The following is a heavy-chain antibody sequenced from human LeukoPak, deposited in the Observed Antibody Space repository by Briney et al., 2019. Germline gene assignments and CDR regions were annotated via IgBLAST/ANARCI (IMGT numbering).Heavy chain of an antibody. V-gene: IGHV1-69*04. Sequence: SVKVSCKASGGTFSSYAISWVRQAPGQGLEWMGRIIPILGIANYAQKFQGRVTITADKSTSTAYMELSSLRSEDTAVYYCARERGDYLGWFDPWGQGTLVTVSS. CDR1: GGTFSSYA. J-gene: IGHJ5*02. CDR2: IIPILGIA. D-gene: IGHD4-17*01. CDR3: ARERGDYLGWFDP.